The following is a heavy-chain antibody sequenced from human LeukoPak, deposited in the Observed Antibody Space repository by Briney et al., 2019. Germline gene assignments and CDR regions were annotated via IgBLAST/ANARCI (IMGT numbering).Heavy chain of an antibody. CDR2: VYSSGNT. J-gene: IGHJ4*02. D-gene: IGHD3-10*01. CDR1: GGSVSSGNYY. CDR3: VRDRELTY. V-gene: IGHV4-61*01. Sequence: SETLSLTCTVSGGSVSSGNYYWSWIRQPPGKGLEWIGYVYSSGNTNYSPSLKGRAIISADTSKNQFSLKLTSVTAADTAVYYCVRDRELTYWGQGILVTVSS.